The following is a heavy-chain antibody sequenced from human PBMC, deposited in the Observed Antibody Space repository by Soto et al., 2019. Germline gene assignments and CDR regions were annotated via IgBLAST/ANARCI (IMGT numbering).Heavy chain of an antibody. Sequence: ASVKVSCKASGYTFTSYYMHWVRQAPGQGLEWMGIINPSGGSTSYAQKFQGRVTMTRDTSTSTVYMELSSLRSEDTAVYYCARDSPYYYDSSGYRLNVDAFDIWGQGTMVTVSS. CDR2: INPSGGST. V-gene: IGHV1-46*01. J-gene: IGHJ3*02. CDR3: ARDSPYYYDSSGYRLNVDAFDI. D-gene: IGHD3-22*01. CDR1: GYTFTSYY.